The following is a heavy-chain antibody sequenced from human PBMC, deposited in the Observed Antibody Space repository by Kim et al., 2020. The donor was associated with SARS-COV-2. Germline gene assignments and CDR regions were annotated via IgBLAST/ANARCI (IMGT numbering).Heavy chain of an antibody. CDR3: AAGTGTELGYYYYGMDV. D-gene: IGHD1-7*01. Sequence: SVKVSCKASGFTFTSSAVQWVRQARGQRLEWIGWIVVGSGNTNYAQKFQERVTITRDMSTSTAYMELSSLRSEDTAVYYCAAGTGTELGYYYYGMDVWGQGTTVTVSS. CDR2: IVVGSGNT. J-gene: IGHJ6*02. V-gene: IGHV1-58*01. CDR1: GFTFTSSA.